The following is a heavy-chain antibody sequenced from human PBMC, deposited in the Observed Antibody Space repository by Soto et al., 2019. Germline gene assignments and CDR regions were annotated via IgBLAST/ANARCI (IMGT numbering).Heavy chain of an antibody. V-gene: IGHV4-59*01. D-gene: IGHD1-26*01. Sequence: SETLSLTCSVSGGSISSYYWSWIRQPPGKGLEWIGYIYYSGSTNYNPSLKSRVTISVDTSKNQFSLKLSSVTAADTAVYYCARGARRAGATDFDYWGQGTLVTVSS. CDR1: GGSISSYY. J-gene: IGHJ4*02. CDR3: ARGARRAGATDFDY. CDR2: IYYSGST.